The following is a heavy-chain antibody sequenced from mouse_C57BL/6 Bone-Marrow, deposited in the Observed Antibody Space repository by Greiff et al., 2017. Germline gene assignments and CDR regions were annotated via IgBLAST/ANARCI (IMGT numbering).Heavy chain of an antibody. CDR2: IYPGDGDT. Sequence: QVQLQQSGAELVKPGASVKISCKASGYAFSSYWMNWVKQRPGKGLEWIGQIYPGDGDTNYNGKFKGKATLTADKSSSTAYMQLSSLTSEDSAVYFCVYDGYHVSFAYWGQGTLVTVSA. CDR3: VYDGYHVSFAY. CDR1: GYAFSSYW. V-gene: IGHV1-80*01. D-gene: IGHD2-3*01. J-gene: IGHJ3*01.